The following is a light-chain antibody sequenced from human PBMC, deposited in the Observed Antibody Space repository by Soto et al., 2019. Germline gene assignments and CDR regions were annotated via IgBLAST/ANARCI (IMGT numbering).Light chain of an antibody. J-gene: IGKJ1*01. CDR3: QQYNNYLCT. Sequence: DIQMTQSPSTLSSSLGDRVTITCRASQSISSWLAWYQQKPGKAPKLLIYKASSLESGVPSRFSGSGSGTEFTLTISSLQPDDFATYYCQQYNNYLCTFGQGTKLEIK. CDR1: QSISSW. CDR2: KAS. V-gene: IGKV1-5*03.